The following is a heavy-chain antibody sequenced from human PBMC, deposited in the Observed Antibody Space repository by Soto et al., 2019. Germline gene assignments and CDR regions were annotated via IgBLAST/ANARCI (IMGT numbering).Heavy chain of an antibody. CDR1: GDSIIGIYH. J-gene: IGHJ6*02. D-gene: IGHD1-7*01. V-gene: IGHV4-59*01. Sequence: SETLSLTCAVSGDSIIGIYHWAWIRQPPGKGLEWIGYIYYSGSTNYNPSLKSRVTISVDTSKNQFSLKLSSVTAADTAVYYCAREGLYTNYVYYYGMDVWGQGTTVTVSS. CDR3: AREGLYTNYVYYYGMDV. CDR2: IYYSGST.